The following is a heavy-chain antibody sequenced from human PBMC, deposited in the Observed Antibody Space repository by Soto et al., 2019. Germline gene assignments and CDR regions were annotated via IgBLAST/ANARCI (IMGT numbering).Heavy chain of an antibody. V-gene: IGHV3-48*01. CDR2: MSSSSSTI. J-gene: IGHJ4*02. CDR3: AREMAALNYFDY. Sequence: GGSLRLSCAASGFTFSSYSMNWVRQAPGKGLEWVSYMSSSSSTIYYADSVKGRFTISRDNAKNSLYLQMNSLRAEDTAVYYCAREMAALNYFDYWGQGTLVTVSS. D-gene: IGHD2-15*01. CDR1: GFTFSSYS.